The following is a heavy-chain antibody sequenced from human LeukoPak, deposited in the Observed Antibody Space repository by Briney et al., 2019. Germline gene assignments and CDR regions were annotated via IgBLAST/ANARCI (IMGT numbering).Heavy chain of an antibody. Sequence: SETLSLTCTVSGGSISSYYWSWIRQPPGKGLEWIGYIYYSGSTNYNPSLKSRVTISVDTSKNQFSLKLSSVTAADTAVYYCATTPLYSSSWYYYFDYWGQGTLVTVSS. CDR2: IYYSGST. D-gene: IGHD6-13*01. J-gene: IGHJ4*02. CDR3: ATTPLYSSSWYYYFDY. CDR1: GGSISSYY. V-gene: IGHV4-59*08.